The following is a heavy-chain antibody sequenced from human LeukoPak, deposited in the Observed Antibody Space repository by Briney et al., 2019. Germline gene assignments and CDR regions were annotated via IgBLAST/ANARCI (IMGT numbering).Heavy chain of an antibody. CDR1: GGSIGSGGYS. V-gene: IGHV4-30-2*01. D-gene: IGHD6-6*01. CDR2: IYHSGST. Sequence: PSETLSLTCAVSGGSIGSGGYSWSWIRQPPGKGLEWIGYIYHSGSTYYNPSLESRVTISVDRSKNQFSLKLSSVTAADTAVYYCARTSIAARRANAFDIWGQGTMVTVSS. J-gene: IGHJ3*02. CDR3: ARTSIAARRANAFDI.